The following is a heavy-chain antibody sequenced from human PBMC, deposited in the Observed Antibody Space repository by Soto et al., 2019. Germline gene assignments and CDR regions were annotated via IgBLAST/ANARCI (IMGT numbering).Heavy chain of an antibody. CDR2: IYYSGST. J-gene: IGHJ6*02. D-gene: IGHD1-26*01. V-gene: IGHV4-39*01. CDR3: AGLRLVGATSYYYGMDV. Sequence: SEILSLTCPVSCASSISSSYYWDWIRQPPGKGLEWIGSIYYSGSTYYNPSLKSRVTISVDTSKNQFSLKLSSVTAADTAVYYRAGLRLVGATSYYYGMDVWGQGTTVT. CDR1: CASSISSSYY.